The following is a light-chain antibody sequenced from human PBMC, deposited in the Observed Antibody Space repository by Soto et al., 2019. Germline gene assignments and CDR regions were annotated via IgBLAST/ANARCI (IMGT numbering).Light chain of an antibody. CDR3: AAWDDRMTGV. CDR2: RNN. J-gene: IGLJ2*01. V-gene: IGLV1-47*01. Sequence: QAVVTQAPSTSGTPGQRVTISCSGSSSNIGSNYVYWYQQLPGTAPKLLIYRNNQRPSGVPDRFSGFKSGTSASLAISGLRSEDEADYYCAAWDDRMTGVFGGGTKLTVL. CDR1: SSNIGSNY.